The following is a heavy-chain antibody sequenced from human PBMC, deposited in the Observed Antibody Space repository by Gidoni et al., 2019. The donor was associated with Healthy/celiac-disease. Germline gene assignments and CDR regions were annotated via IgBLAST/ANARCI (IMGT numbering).Heavy chain of an antibody. J-gene: IGHJ4*02. D-gene: IGHD3-10*01. Sequence: QVQLQQWGAGLLKPSETLSLTCAVYGVSFSGYYWSWIRQPPGKGLEWIGEINHSGSTNSNPSLKSRVTISVDTSKNQFSLKLSSVTAADTAVYYCARGLKSYGSGSYYGYWGQGTLVTVSS. CDR1: GVSFSGYY. CDR3: ARGLKSYGSGSYYGY. CDR2: INHSGST. V-gene: IGHV4-34*01.